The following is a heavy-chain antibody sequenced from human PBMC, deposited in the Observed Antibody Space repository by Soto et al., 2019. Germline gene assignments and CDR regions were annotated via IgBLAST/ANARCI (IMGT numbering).Heavy chain of an antibody. CDR3: HYDSSGYYSGAFDI. J-gene: IGHJ3*02. V-gene: IGHV3-15*01. Sequence: SLRLSCAASGFTFSNAWMSWVRQAPGKGLEWVGRIKSKTDGGTTDYAAPMKGRFTISRDDSKNTLYLQMNSLKTEDTAVYYCHYDSSGYYSGAFDIWGQGTMVTVSS. CDR1: GFTFSNAW. CDR2: IKSKTDGGTT. D-gene: IGHD3-22*01.